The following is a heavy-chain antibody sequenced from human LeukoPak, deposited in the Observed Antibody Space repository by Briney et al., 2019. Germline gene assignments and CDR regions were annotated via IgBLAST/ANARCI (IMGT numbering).Heavy chain of an antibody. CDR3: ARVEGGIVVVPAAMNGLWFDP. V-gene: IGHV1-18*01. J-gene: IGHJ5*02. Sequence: ASVKVSCKASGYTFTSYGISWVRQAPGQGLEWMGWISAYNGDTNYAQKLQGRVTMTTDTSTSTAYMELRSLRSDGTAVYYCARVEGGIVVVPAAMNGLWFDPWGQGTLVTVSS. D-gene: IGHD2-2*01. CDR1: GYTFTSYG. CDR2: ISAYNGDT.